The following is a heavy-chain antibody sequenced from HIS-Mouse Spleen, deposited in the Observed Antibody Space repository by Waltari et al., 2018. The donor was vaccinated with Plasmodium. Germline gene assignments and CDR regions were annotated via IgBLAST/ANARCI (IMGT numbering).Heavy chain of an antibody. CDR2: IYHSGST. J-gene: IGHJ4*02. Sequence: QVQLQESGPGLVKPSETLSLTCTVSGYSISSGYYWGWIRLPPGKGLAWIGSIYHSGSTYYTPSLKSRVTISVDTSKNQFSLKLSSVTAADTAVYYCARQSYYGSGSYYNVGWGQGTLVTVSS. D-gene: IGHD3-10*01. V-gene: IGHV4-38-2*02. CDR1: GYSISSGYY. CDR3: ARQSYYGSGSYYNVG.